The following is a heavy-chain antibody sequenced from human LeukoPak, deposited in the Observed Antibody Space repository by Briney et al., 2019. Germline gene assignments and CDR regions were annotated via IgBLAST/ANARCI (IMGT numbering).Heavy chain of an antibody. CDR1: GYTFTSYD. J-gene: IGHJ1*01. V-gene: IGHV1-8*01. CDR3: ARRVTDSSGYYDFTEYFHH. Sequence: GASVKVSCKASGYTFTSYDINWVRQATGQGLEWMGWMNPNSGNTGYAQKFQGRVTMTRNTSINTAYMELSSLKSEDTAVYYCARRVTDSSGYYDFTEYFHHWGQGTLVTVSS. CDR2: MNPNSGNT. D-gene: IGHD3-22*01.